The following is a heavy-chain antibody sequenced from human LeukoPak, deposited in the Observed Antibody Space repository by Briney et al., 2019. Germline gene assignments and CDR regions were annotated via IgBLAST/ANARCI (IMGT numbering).Heavy chain of an antibody. CDR2: MNPNSGNT. CDR3: ARGAYYYDSSGYYYVSEFDY. D-gene: IGHD3-22*01. CDR1: GYTFTGYY. J-gene: IGHJ4*02. V-gene: IGHV1-8*02. Sequence: ASVKVSCKASGYTFTGYYMHWVRQAPGQGLEWMGWMNPNSGNTGYAQKFQGRVTMTRNTSISTAYMELSSLRSEDTAVYYCARGAYYYDSSGYYYVSEFDYWGQGTLVTVSS.